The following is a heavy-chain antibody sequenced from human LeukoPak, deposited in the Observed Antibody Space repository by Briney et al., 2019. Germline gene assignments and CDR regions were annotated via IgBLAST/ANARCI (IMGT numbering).Heavy chain of an antibody. V-gene: IGHV3-30*04. J-gene: IGHJ6*02. CDR3: ARALGSSWYRPLFDYYYYGMDV. Sequence: PGGSLRLSCAASGFTFSSYAMHWVRQAPGKGLEWVAVISYDGSNKYYADSVKGRFTISRDNSKNTLYLQMNSLRAEDTAVYYCARALGSSWYRPLFDYYYYGMDVWGQGTTVTVSS. CDR1: GFTFSSYA. D-gene: IGHD6-13*01. CDR2: ISYDGSNK.